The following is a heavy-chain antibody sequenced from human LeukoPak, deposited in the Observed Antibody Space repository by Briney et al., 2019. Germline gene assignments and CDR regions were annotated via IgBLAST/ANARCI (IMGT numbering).Heavy chain of an antibody. CDR3: ARVTPSAYCSGGSCYPNFDY. CDR1: GGSISSGSYY. Sequence: SETLSLTCTVSGGSISSGSYYWRWIRQPAGKGLEWIVRIYTSGSTNYNPSLKSRVTISVDTSKNQFSLKLSSVTAADTAVYYCARVTPSAYCSGGSCYPNFDYWGQGTLVTVSS. CDR2: IYTSGST. V-gene: IGHV4-61*02. J-gene: IGHJ4*02. D-gene: IGHD2-15*01.